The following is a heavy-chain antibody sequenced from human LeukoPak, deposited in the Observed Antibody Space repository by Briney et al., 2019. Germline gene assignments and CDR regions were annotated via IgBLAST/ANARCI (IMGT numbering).Heavy chain of an antibody. D-gene: IGHD5-18*01. CDR2: TANSRSA. CDR1: GFTVSSNY. Sequence: PGGSLRLSCAASGFTVSSNYVSWVRQAPGKGLEWVSGLTANSRSAYYADSVKGRFTISRDNSENMVYLQMNSLRAEDTAMYYCARDEGWIQLFFRGQGTLVTVSS. CDR3: ARDEGWIQLFF. J-gene: IGHJ4*02. V-gene: IGHV3-53*01.